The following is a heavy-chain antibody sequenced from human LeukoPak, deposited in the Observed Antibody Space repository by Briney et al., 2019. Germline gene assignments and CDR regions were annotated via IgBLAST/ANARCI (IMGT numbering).Heavy chain of an antibody. CDR1: GGSISSGSYY. CDR2: IYTSGST. D-gene: IGHD2/OR15-2a*01. CDR3: ARDLSGPLYGPTYYYYYYMDV. V-gene: IGHV4-61*02. Sequence: SETLSLTCTVSGGSISSGSYYWSWIRQPAGKGLEWIGRIYTSGSTNYNPSLKSRVTISVDTSKNQFSLKLSSVTAADTAVYYCARDLSGPLYGPTYYYYYYMDVWGKGTTVTVSS. J-gene: IGHJ6*03.